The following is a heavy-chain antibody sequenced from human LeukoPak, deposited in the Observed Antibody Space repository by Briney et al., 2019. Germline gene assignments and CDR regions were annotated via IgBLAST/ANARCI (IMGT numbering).Heavy chain of an antibody. V-gene: IGHV4-59*01. CDR2: IYYSGTT. D-gene: IGHD1-26*01. CDR1: GGSISSYY. Sequence: RTSETLSLTCTVSGGSISSYYWSWIRQPPGKGLEWMGYIYYSGTTNYNPSLKSRVTIPVDTSKNQFSLKLSSVTAADTAVYYCARTFSGSYYYYGMDVWGQGTTVTVSS. CDR3: ARTFSGSYYYYGMDV. J-gene: IGHJ6*02.